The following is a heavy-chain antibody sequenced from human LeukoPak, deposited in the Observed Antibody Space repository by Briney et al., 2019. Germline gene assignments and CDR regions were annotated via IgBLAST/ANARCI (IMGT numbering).Heavy chain of an antibody. CDR3: ARGGYSIGWAFDY. D-gene: IGHD6-19*01. Sequence: ASVKVSCKASGYTLNNYAMNWVRQAPGQGLEWMGWINTNTGNPTYAQGFTGRFVFSLDTSVGTASLQISSLKAEDTAVYYCARGGYSIGWAFDYWGQGTLVTVSS. J-gene: IGHJ4*02. V-gene: IGHV7-4-1*02. CDR1: GYTLNNYA. CDR2: INTNTGNP.